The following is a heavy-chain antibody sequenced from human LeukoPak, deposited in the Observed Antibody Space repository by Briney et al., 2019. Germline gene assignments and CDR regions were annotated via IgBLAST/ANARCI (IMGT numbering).Heavy chain of an antibody. J-gene: IGHJ4*02. CDR3: ARLPMAVTPHVDY. V-gene: IGHV4-59*01. Sequence: SETLSLTCTVSGGSISSYYRSWIRQSPGKGLEWIGFMYYSGTTNYNPSLKSRVTISLGMSKNQFSLKLSSVTAADTAVYYCARLPMAVTPHVDYWGQGTLVTVSS. CDR2: MYYSGTT. CDR1: GGSISSYY. D-gene: IGHD2-21*02.